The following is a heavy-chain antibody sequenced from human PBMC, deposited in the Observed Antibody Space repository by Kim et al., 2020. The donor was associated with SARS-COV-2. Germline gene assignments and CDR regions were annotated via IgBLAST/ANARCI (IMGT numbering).Heavy chain of an antibody. CDR3: ARDQIAAAGYWYFDL. Sequence: GGSLRLSCAASGFTFSSYGMHWVRQAPGKGLEWVAVISYDGSNKYYADSVKGRFTISRDNSKNTLYLQMNSLRAEDTAVYYCARDQIAAAGYWYFDLWGRGTLVTVSS. CDR1: GFTFSSYG. V-gene: IGHV3-33*05. D-gene: IGHD6-13*01. J-gene: IGHJ2*01. CDR2: ISYDGSNK.